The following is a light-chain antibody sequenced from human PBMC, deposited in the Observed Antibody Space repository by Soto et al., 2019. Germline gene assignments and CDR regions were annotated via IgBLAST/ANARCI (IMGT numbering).Light chain of an antibody. J-gene: IGKJ2*01. CDR3: QQYASSPHT. Sequence: EIVLTQSPGTLSLSPGERATLPCRASQSVSSSYLAWFQQKPGQAPRLLIYGASSRATGIPDRFSGSGSGTDFTLTISRLEPEDFAVFYCQQYASSPHTFGQGTKLEIK. V-gene: IGKV3-20*01. CDR2: GAS. CDR1: QSVSSSY.